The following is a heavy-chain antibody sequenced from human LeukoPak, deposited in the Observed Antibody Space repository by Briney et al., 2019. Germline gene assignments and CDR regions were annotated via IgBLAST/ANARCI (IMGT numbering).Heavy chain of an antibody. CDR1: GGSIRGSY. D-gene: IGHD3-22*01. J-gene: IGHJ3*02. V-gene: IGHV4-59*01. Sequence: SETLSLTCTVSGGSIRGSYWSWIRQPPGKGLEWIGYIHYSGSTNYNPPLKSRVTISVDTSKNQFSLKLSSVTAADTAVYYCARVESQYYYDSSGYLDIWGQGTMVTVSS. CDR2: IHYSGST. CDR3: ARVESQYYYDSSGYLDI.